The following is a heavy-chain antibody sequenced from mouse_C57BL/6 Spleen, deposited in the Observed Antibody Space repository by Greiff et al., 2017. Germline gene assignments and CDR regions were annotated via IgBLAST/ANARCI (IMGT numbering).Heavy chain of an antibody. V-gene: IGHV1-22*01. J-gene: IGHJ2*01. Sequence: VQLQQSGPELVKPGASVKMSCKASGYTFTDYNMHWVKQSHGKSLEWIGYINPNNGGTSYNQKFKGKATLTVNKSSTPAYMELRSLTSEDSAVYYCARDAGLLNGYYFDYWGQGTTLTVSS. CDR3: ARDAGLLNGYYFDY. CDR2: INPNNGGT. CDR1: GYTFTDYN. D-gene: IGHD2-2*01.